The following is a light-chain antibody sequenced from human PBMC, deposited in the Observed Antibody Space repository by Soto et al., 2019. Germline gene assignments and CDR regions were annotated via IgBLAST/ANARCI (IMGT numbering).Light chain of an antibody. CDR3: QHYGTSLYT. V-gene: IGKV3-20*01. CDR1: QISSSTY. CDR2: GAS. J-gene: IGKJ2*01. Sequence: DIVLTQSPGTLSLSPGERATLSCRASQISSSTYLGWYQQKPGQAPRLLIYGASSRATGITDRFSGSGSGTDFTLTISRLEPEDFAVYYCQHYGTSLYTFGQGTKLDIK.